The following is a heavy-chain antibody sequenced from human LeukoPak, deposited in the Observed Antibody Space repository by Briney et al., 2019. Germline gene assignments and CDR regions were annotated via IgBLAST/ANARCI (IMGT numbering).Heavy chain of an antibody. D-gene: IGHD6-19*01. CDR1: GGSISSYY. CDR3: ARQGPHSSGWYGRAFDI. J-gene: IGHJ3*02. V-gene: IGHV4-59*08. Sequence: SETLSLTCTVSGGSISSYYWSWIRQPPGKGLEWIGYNYYSGITNYDPSLKSRVTISVDTSKNQFSLKLNSMTAADTAVYYCARQGPHSSGWYGRAFDIWGQGTMVTVSS. CDR2: NYYSGIT.